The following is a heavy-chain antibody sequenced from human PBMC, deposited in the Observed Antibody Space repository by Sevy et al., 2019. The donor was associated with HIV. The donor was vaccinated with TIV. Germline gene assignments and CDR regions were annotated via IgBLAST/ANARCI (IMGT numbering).Heavy chain of an antibody. Sequence: GGSLRLSCAASGFTFSTYTMNWVRQAPGKGLEWVSCISSSSNYIYYADSVKGRFTISRDNAKNSLYLQMNSLRAEDTALYYCARPYGSGSWEAFDIWGQGTMVTVSS. CDR3: ARPYGSGSWEAFDI. CDR1: GFTFSTYT. J-gene: IGHJ3*02. V-gene: IGHV3-21*01. CDR2: ISSSSNYI. D-gene: IGHD3-10*01.